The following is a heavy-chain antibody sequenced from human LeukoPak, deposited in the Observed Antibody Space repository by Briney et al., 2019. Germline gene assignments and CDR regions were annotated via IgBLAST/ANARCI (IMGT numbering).Heavy chain of an antibody. J-gene: IGHJ5*02. CDR2: ISAYNGNT. Sequence: ASVKVSCKASGYTFTSYGISWVRQAPGQGLEWMGWISAYNGNTNYAQKLQGRVTMPTDTSTSTAYMGLRSLRSDDTAVYYCAREVGYNWFDPWGQGTLVTVSS. V-gene: IGHV1-18*01. D-gene: IGHD1-26*01. CDR1: GYTFTSYG. CDR3: AREVGYNWFDP.